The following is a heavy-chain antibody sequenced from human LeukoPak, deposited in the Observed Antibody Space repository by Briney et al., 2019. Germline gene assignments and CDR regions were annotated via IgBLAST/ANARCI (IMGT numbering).Heavy chain of an antibody. D-gene: IGHD5-12*01. J-gene: IGHJ4*02. Sequence: PGGSLRLSCAASGFTLSSYAMSWVRQAPGKGLEWVSAISGSGGSTYYADSVKGRFTLSGDNSKTTVYLQMNSLRAEDTAVYYCARDRSGFYSIDQWGQGTLVTVSP. CDR1: GFTLSSYA. CDR3: ARDRSGFYSIDQ. CDR2: ISGSGGST. V-gene: IGHV3-23*01.